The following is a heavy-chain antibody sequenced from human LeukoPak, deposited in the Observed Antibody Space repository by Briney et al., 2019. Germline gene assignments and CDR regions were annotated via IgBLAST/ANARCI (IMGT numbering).Heavy chain of an antibody. CDR3: ARRVAVTGFDP. Sequence: PSETLSLTCTVSGGSISSSSYYWGWIRQPPGKGLEWIGSIYYSGSTYYNPSLKSRVTISVDTSKNQFSLKLSSVTAADTAVYYCARRVAVTGFDPWGQGTLVTVSS. CDR2: IYYSGST. D-gene: IGHD4-11*01. V-gene: IGHV4-39*01. CDR1: GGSISSSSYY. J-gene: IGHJ5*02.